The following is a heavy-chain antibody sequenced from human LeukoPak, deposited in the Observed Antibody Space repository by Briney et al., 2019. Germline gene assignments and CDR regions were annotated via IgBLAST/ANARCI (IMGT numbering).Heavy chain of an antibody. D-gene: IGHD3-10*01. Sequence: PGGSLRLSCAASGFTVSSVYMTWVRQAPGKGLEWVSVIYSGGSTYYADSVKGRFTTSRDNSKNTLYLQVNSLRAEDTAVYYCAPGPGFGELSENWFDPWGQGTLVTVSS. CDR3: APGPGFGELSENWFDP. V-gene: IGHV3-53*01. CDR1: GFTVSSVY. J-gene: IGHJ5*02. CDR2: IYSGGST.